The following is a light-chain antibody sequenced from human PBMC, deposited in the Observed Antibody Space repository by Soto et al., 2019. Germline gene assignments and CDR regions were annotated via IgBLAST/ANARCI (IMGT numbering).Light chain of an antibody. V-gene: IGKV1-27*01. J-gene: IGKJ4*01. CDR2: AAS. CDR3: QKCKVAPFT. Sequence: DIQMTQSPSALSAIVGDRVTITCRASQDIGNFLAWYQQKPGKVPKLLIYAASTLQSGVPSRFSGSGSGTDFTLTISSLQPEDVATYYCQKCKVAPFTFGGGTKVDI. CDR1: QDIGNF.